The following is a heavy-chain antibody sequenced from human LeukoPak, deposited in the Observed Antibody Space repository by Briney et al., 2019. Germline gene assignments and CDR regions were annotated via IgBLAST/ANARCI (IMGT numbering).Heavy chain of an antibody. V-gene: IGHV1-69*13. CDR2: LIPIFGTA. CDR1: GGTFSIYA. CDR3: ARVAAVTYYYYYMDV. J-gene: IGHJ6*03. D-gene: IGHD2-15*01. Sequence: VQVSCKASGGTFSIYAISWVRQAPGQGLEWMGGLIPIFGTANYAQKFQGRVTIIADESTSTAYMELSSLRSEDTAVYYCARVAAVTYYYYYMDVWGKGTTVTVSS.